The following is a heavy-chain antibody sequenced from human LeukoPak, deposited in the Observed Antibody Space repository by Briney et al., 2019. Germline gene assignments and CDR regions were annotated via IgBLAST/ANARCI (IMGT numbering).Heavy chain of an antibody. CDR2: INPNSGGT. V-gene: IGHV1-2*06. Sequence: ASVKVSCKASGYTFTSYYMHWVRQAPGQGLEWMGRINPNSGGTNYAQKFQGRVTMTRDTSISTAYMELSRLRSDDTAVYYCARAGSSYDPLDYWGQGTLVTVSS. CDR1: GYTFTSYY. J-gene: IGHJ4*02. D-gene: IGHD2/OR15-2a*01. CDR3: ARAGSSYDPLDY.